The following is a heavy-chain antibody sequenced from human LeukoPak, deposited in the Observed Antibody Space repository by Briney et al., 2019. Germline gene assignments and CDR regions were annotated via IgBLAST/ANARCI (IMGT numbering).Heavy chain of an antibody. J-gene: IGHJ4*02. D-gene: IGHD5-24*01. Sequence: PSETLSLTCTVSGGSISSYYWSWIRQPPGKGLEWIGYIYYSGSTNYNPPLKSRVTISVDTSKNQFSLKLSSVTAADTAVYYCARRRDAFDYWGQGTLVTVSS. V-gene: IGHV4-59*01. CDR1: GGSISSYY. CDR3: ARRRDAFDY. CDR2: IYYSGST.